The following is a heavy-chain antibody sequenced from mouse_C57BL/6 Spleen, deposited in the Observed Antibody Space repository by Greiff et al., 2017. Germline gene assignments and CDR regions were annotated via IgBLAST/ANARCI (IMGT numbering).Heavy chain of an antibody. D-gene: IGHD1-1*01. CDR1: GFTFSDYG. Sequence: EVQLVESGGGLVKPGGSLKLSCAASGFTFSDYGMHWVRQAPGKGLEWVAYISRGSSTIYYADTVKGRFTITRDNAKNTLFLQMTSLRSEDTAMYYCAREDYGTHWYFDVWGTGTTVTVSA. CDR3: AREDYGTHWYFDV. J-gene: IGHJ1*03. CDR2: ISRGSSTI. V-gene: IGHV5-17*01.